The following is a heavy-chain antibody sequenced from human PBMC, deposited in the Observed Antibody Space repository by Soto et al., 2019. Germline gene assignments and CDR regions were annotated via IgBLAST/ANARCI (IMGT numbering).Heavy chain of an antibody. CDR1: GYSFTSYW. D-gene: IGHD6-25*01. CDR3: ARDVIAAAPPYYYYGMDV. J-gene: IGHJ6*02. Sequence: GESLKISCKGSGYSFTSYWIGWVRQMPGKGLEWMGIIYPGDSDTRYSPSCQGQVTISADKSISTAYLQWSSLKASDTAMYYCARDVIAAAPPYYYYGMDVWGQGTTVTVSS. V-gene: IGHV5-51*01. CDR2: IYPGDSDT.